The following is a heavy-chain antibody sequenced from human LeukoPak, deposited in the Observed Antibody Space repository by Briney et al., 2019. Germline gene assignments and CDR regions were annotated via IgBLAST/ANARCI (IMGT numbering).Heavy chain of an antibody. CDR2: ILSDGSKE. J-gene: IGHJ4*02. Sequence: GGSLRLSCAASGFTFSSYGMHWVRQAPGKGLEWVAVILSDGSKEFYTDSVKGRLTISRDNSKNTLYLQMNSLRAEDTAVYYCVRDGYGFTDYWGQGTLVTVSS. V-gene: IGHV3-33*01. CDR1: GFTFSSYG. CDR3: VRDGYGFTDY. D-gene: IGHD5-12*01.